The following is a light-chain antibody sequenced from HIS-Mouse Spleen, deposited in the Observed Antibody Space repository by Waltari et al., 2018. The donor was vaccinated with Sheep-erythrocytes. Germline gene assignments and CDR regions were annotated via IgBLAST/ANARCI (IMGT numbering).Light chain of an antibody. CDR3: QQANSFPIT. CDR2: AAS. V-gene: IGKV1-12*01. Sequence: DIQMTQSPSSVSASVGDRVTITCRARQGISSWLAWYQQKPRKAPKLLIYAASSLQSGVTSRFSGSGDGTDVTHTISSLQPEDFATYYSQQANSFPITFGQGTRLEIK. CDR1: QGISSW. J-gene: IGKJ5*01.